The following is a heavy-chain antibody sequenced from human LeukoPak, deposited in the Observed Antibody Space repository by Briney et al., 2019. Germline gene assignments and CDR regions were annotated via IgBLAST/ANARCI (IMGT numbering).Heavy chain of an antibody. V-gene: IGHV3-73*01. Sequence: GGSLRLSCAASGFTFSGSAMHWIRQASGKGLEWVGRIRSRANSYATAYAASVKGRFTISRDDSKNTAYLQMNSLKTEDTAVYYCTRPADYWGQGTLVTVSS. J-gene: IGHJ4*02. CDR1: GFTFSGSA. CDR2: IRSRANSYAT. CDR3: TRPADY.